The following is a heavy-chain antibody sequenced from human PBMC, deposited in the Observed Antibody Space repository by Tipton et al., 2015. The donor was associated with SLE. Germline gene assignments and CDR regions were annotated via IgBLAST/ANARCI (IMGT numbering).Heavy chain of an antibody. CDR1: GFTFSSYA. J-gene: IGHJ6*02. V-gene: IGHV3-23*03. CDR3: AKDPHSSSTVGDYYYGTDV. CDR2: IYSGGST. Sequence: SLRLSCAASGFTFSSYAMSWVRQAPGKGLEWVSVIYSGGSTYYADSVKGRFTISRDNSKNTLYLQMNSLRAEDTAVYYCAKDPHSSSTVGDYYYGTDVWGQGTTVTVSS. D-gene: IGHD6-13*01.